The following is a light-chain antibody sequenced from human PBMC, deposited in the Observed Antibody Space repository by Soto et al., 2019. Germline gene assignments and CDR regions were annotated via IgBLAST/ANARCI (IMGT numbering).Light chain of an antibody. CDR2: GAS. Sequence: EIVLTQSPGILSLSPGERATFSCRASQNVGSRYLAWYQQKPGQTPRLLIYGASSRVTGIPGRFNASGSGTDFTLTITRLEPEDFAVYYCQQYYTSPETFGLGTKVDIK. CDR1: QNVGSRY. V-gene: IGKV3-20*01. J-gene: IGKJ2*01. CDR3: QQYYTSPET.